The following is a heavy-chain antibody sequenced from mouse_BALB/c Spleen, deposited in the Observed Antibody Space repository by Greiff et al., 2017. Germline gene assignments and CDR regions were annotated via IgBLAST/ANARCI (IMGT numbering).Heavy chain of an antibody. CDR1: GYTFTSYW. V-gene: IGHV1-7*01. J-gene: IGHJ3*01. CDR2: INPSTGYT. CDR3: ARSELNYGNYGFAY. D-gene: IGHD2-1*01. Sequence: VQLQQSGAELAKPGASVKMSCKASGYTFTSYWMHWVKQRPGQGLEWVGYINPSTGYTEYNQKFKDKATLTADKSSSTAYMQLSSLTSEDSAVYYCARSELNYGNYGFAYWGQGTLVTVSA.